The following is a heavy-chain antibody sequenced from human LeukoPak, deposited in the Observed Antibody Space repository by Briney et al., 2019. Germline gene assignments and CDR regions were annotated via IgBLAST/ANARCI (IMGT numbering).Heavy chain of an antibody. D-gene: IGHD4-17*01. V-gene: IGHV4-59*01. CDR1: GGSISDYY. CDR2: ISYSGST. Sequence: SETLSLTCTVSGGSISDYYWSWIRQPPGKGLEWIGYISYSGSTDYNPSLKSRVTISVDTSKNQFSLKLSSVTAADTAVYYCARYSTTVTTFMSHAFDIWGQGTTVTVSS. CDR3: ARYSTTVTTFMSHAFDI. J-gene: IGHJ3*02.